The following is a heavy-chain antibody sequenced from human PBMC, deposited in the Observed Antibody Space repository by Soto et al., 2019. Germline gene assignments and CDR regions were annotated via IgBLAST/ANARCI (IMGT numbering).Heavy chain of an antibody. CDR3: ANSRGGTFLGYHGMDS. D-gene: IGHD3-16*01. Sequence: QVQLVQSGPEVKKTGTSVKVSCKASGGTFSSRAISWVRQAPGQGLEWMGGIIPVFGRVNYAEKFQDRVTSTADESTGTVYMEWSSLTSEYTALYYCANSRGGTFLGYHGMDSWGQGTTVSVSS. CDR1: GGTFSSRA. CDR2: IIPVFGRV. V-gene: IGHV1-69*01. J-gene: IGHJ6*02.